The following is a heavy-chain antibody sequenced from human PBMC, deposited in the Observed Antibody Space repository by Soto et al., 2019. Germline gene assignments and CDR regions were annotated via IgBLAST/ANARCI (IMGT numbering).Heavy chain of an antibody. J-gene: IGHJ4*02. Sequence: PGGSLRLSCAASGFTFSSHAMHWVRQAPGRGLEWLAGLLFDGTNDFYADTVKGRAAVSRDNSKNTLYLQLENLGPQDTAVYYYARGHEWFSLWHLDHWGLGTLVTVSS. CDR2: LLFDGTND. V-gene: IGHV3-30*09. D-gene: IGHD3-3*01. CDR1: GFTFSSHA. CDR3: ARGHEWFSLWHLDH.